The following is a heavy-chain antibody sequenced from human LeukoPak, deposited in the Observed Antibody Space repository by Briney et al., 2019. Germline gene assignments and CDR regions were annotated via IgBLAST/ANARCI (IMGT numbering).Heavy chain of an antibody. CDR3: ARPYYSSAWYGDAFHI. J-gene: IGHJ3*02. Sequence: PGGSLRLSCAASGFTFSIYGMHWVRRAPGKGLEWVAVIWYDGSSKYYADSVKGRFTISRDNSKNTLYLQMNSLRAEDTAVYYCARPYYSSAWYGDAFHIWGQGTMVTVSS. D-gene: IGHD6-19*01. V-gene: IGHV3-33*01. CDR1: GFTFSIYG. CDR2: IWYDGSSK.